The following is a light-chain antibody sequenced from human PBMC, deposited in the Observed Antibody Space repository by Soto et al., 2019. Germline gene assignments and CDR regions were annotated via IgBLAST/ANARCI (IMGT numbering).Light chain of an antibody. CDR1: QSVSSNY. Sequence: EIVLTQSPGPLSLSPGERATLSCRASQSVSSNYLAWYQQKPGQAPRLLIYGASSRATGIPDRFSGSGSGTDFTLTISRLEPEDFAVYYCQQNGSSPPYTFGQGTKLEIK. CDR3: QQNGSSPPYT. V-gene: IGKV3-20*01. CDR2: GAS. J-gene: IGKJ2*01.